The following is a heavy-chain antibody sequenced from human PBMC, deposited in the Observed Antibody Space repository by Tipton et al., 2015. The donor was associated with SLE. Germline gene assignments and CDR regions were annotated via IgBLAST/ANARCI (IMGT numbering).Heavy chain of an antibody. Sequence: SLRLSCVASGFTFSTYGMYWVRQAPGKGLEWVSAISGSGSSTYYADSVKGRFTISRDNSKNTLYLQVNSLRAEDTAVYYCAKDWGYSSNWHYAFDIWGQGTRVTVSS. J-gene: IGHJ3*02. CDR1: GFTFSTYG. D-gene: IGHD6-13*01. CDR2: ISGSGSST. V-gene: IGHV3-23*01. CDR3: AKDWGYSSNWHYAFDI.